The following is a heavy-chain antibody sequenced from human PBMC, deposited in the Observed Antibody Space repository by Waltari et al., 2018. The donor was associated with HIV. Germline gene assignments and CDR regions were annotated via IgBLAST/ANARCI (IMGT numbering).Heavy chain of an antibody. Sequence: QVQLVESGGGVVQPGRSLRLYCAASGFTFTAYAMHWLRQAPGKGLKWVAVRSNDGSNRYGPECMKGRFTISRDNSKNMLYLQMYSLRTEETAVYYCARAINSAWHNVDYWGQGTPVTVSS. V-gene: IGHV3-30-3*01. J-gene: IGHJ4*02. CDR1: GFTFTAYA. CDR3: ARAINSAWHNVDY. CDR2: RSNDGSNR. D-gene: IGHD6-19*01.